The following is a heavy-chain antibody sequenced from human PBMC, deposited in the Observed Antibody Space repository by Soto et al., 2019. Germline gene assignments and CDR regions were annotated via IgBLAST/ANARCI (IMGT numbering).Heavy chain of an antibody. D-gene: IGHD6-13*01. Sequence: SETLSLTCAVSGGSIDSSDWWNWVRQPPGKGLEWIGEIFHGGTIIYNPSLKSRVTISVDKSRNQFSLELTSVTAADTAVYYCARDHHYRNSWSFEPWGQGTLVTVSS. J-gene: IGHJ5*02. CDR2: IFHGGTI. V-gene: IGHV4-4*02. CDR1: GGSIDSSDW. CDR3: ARDHHYRNSWSFEP.